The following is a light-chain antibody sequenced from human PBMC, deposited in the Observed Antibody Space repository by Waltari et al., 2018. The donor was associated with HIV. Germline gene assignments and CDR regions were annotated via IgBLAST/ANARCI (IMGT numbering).Light chain of an antibody. CDR1: QSLVYRDGNTY. CDR2: KVS. J-gene: IGKJ2*01. V-gene: IGKV2-30*01. Sequence: AVMSQSPLSLPVLLGHPASLSCTSSQSLVYRDGNTYLNWFQQRPGQSPRLLIHKVSNRDSGIPDRFSGSGSGTNFTLKISRVEPEDVGVYYCMQDARWPYTFGQGTKLEI. CDR3: MQDARWPYT.